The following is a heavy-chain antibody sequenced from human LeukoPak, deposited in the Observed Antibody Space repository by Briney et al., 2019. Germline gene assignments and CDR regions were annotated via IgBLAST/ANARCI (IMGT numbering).Heavy chain of an antibody. V-gene: IGHV1-8*02. J-gene: IGHJ6*03. D-gene: IGHD6-6*01. CDR1: GYTFTSYD. CDR3: AIYSSSSFYYYYMDV. Sequence: ASVKVSCKASGYTFTSYDINWVRQATGQGLEWMGWMNPNSGNTGYAQKFQGRVTMTRDTSISTAYMELSRLRSDDTAVYYCAIYSSSSFYYYYMDVWGKGTTVTVSS. CDR2: MNPNSGNT.